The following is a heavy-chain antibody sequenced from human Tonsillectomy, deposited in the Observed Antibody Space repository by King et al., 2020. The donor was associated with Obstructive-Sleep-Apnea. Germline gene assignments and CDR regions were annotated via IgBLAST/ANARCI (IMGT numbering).Heavy chain of an antibody. J-gene: IGHJ4*02. CDR1: GLIFSNAW. CDR2: IISETAGGAT. CDR3: TALRWPDTS. V-gene: IGHV3-15*01. Sequence: VQLVESGGGLVRPGGSLRLSCAASGLIFSNAWMSWVRPPPAKGLEWVGRIISETAGGATDYAAPVQGRCTISRDDTKNTLYLQMSTLKTEDPAVYYCTALRWPDTSWGQGTLVTVSS. D-gene: IGHD2-15*01.